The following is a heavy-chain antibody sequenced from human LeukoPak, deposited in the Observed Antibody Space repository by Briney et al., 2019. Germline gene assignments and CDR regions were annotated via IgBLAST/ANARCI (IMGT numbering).Heavy chain of an antibody. CDR1: GFILSSYA. D-gene: IGHD7-27*01. CDR2: ISGSSGST. V-gene: IGHV3-23*01. Sequence: GGSLRLSCAASGFILSSYAMSWVRQAPGKGLVCVSAISGSSGSTYYADSVKGRFTISRDNSKNTLCLQMNSVRAKDTAVYYCARAALGISVFDYWGQGTLVTVSS. CDR3: ARAALGISVFDY. J-gene: IGHJ4*02.